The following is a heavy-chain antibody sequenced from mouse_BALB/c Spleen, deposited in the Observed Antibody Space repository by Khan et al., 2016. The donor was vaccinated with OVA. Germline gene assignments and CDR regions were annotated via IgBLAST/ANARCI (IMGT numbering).Heavy chain of an antibody. CDR3: ARAFYNGAWFAY. J-gene: IGHJ3*01. V-gene: IGHV2-9*02. CDR2: IWAGGST. CDR1: GFSLSNYG. D-gene: IGHD1-3*01. Sequence: VQLQESGPGLVAPSQTLSITCTVSGFSLSNYGVHWIRQPPGKGLEWLGVIWAGGSTNHNSALMSRLSISKDDSKSQVFLKMNSLQTDDTAMYYCARAFYNGAWFAYWGQGTLVTVSA.